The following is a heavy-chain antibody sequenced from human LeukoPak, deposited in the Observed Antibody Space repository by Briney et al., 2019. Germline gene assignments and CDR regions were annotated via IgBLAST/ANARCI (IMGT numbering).Heavy chain of an antibody. D-gene: IGHD6-6*01. J-gene: IGHJ3*02. CDR1: GYTFTDYY. CDR3: ARGPSHGAFDI. Sequence: ASVKVSCKASGYTFTDYYMHWLRQAPGQGLEWMGWINPNCGDTYSAQKFQGRVTMTRDTSINSAYMDLSSLRSDDTAVYYCARGPSHGAFDIWGQGTMVTVSS. V-gene: IGHV1-2*02. CDR2: INPNCGDT.